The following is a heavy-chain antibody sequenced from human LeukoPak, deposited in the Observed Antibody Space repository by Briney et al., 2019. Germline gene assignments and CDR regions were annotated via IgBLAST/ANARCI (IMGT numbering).Heavy chain of an antibody. Sequence: GGSLRLSCAVSGFTLSSYNMNWVRQAPGKGLEWVSYIRNSGNTIYYADSVKGRFTISRDPAKNSLYLQMNSLRAEDTAVYYCARERYYSGWSEGKAIIYWGQGTLVTVSS. CDR2: IRNSGNTI. CDR1: GFTLSSYN. CDR3: ARERYYSGWSEGKAIIY. V-gene: IGHV3-48*01. J-gene: IGHJ4*02. D-gene: IGHD6-19*01.